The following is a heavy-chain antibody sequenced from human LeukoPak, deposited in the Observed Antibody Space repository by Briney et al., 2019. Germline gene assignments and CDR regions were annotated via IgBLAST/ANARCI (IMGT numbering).Heavy chain of an antibody. Sequence: GGSLRLSCAASGFMFSSYWMSWVRQAPGKGLEWVADIKEDGSEKSYVDSVKGRFTISRDNAKNSLYLQMNTLRAEDTAVYYCARAPTTVTIDYYMDVWGKGTTVTVSS. CDR3: ARAPTTVTIDYYMDV. CDR1: GFMFSSYW. CDR2: IKEDGSEK. J-gene: IGHJ6*03. D-gene: IGHD4-17*01. V-gene: IGHV3-7*04.